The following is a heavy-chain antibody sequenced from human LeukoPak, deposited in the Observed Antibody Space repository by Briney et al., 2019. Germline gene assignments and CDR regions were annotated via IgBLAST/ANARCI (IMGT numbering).Heavy chain of an antibody. D-gene: IGHD6-6*01. Sequence: PGGSLRLSCVASAFTFNNYWMHWVRQAPGKGLEWVSSISSSSTYIYYADSVKGRFTISRDNAKYSLFLQMNSLRAEDTAVYYCAREHSSSSGALDIWGQGTLVTVSS. CDR3: AREHSSSSGALDI. V-gene: IGHV3-21*01. J-gene: IGHJ3*02. CDR2: ISSSSTYI. CDR1: AFTFNNYW.